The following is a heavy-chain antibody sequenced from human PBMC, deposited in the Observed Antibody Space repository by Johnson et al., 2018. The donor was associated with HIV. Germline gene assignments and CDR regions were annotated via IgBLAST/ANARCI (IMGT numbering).Heavy chain of an antibody. CDR2: INWNGGST. CDR3: ARDPEYCSGGSCYAAFDI. D-gene: IGHD2-15*01. Sequence: VQLVESGGGLVQPGGSLRLSCAASGFTFSSYDMHWVRQATGKGLEWVSGINWNGGSTGYADSVKGRFTISRDNAKNSLYLQMNSLRAEDTALYYCARDPEYCSGGSCYAAFDIWGQGTMVTVSS. J-gene: IGHJ3*02. V-gene: IGHV3-20*04. CDR1: GFTFSSYD.